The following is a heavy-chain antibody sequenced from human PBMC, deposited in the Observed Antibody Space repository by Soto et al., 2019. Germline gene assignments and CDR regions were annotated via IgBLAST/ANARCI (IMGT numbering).Heavy chain of an antibody. Sequence: PSETLSLTCTVSGGPINSYYWSWIRQPPGKGLEWIGQIYYTGSTNYNPSLKGRVTISVDRSKNQFSLRLSTVTAADTADYYCTMAKATLYSCFHPWGKEPLVTASP. J-gene: IGHJ5*02. V-gene: IGHV4-59*08. CDR3: TMAKATLYSCFHP. D-gene: IGHD3-16*02. CDR2: IYYTGST. CDR1: GGPINSYY.